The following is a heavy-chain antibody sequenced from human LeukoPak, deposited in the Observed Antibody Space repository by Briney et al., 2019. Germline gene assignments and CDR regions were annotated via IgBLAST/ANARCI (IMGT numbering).Heavy chain of an antibody. V-gene: IGHV3-7*01. Sequence: PGGSLRLSCAASGFTFSSYWMSWVRQAPGKGLEWVANIKQDGSEKYYVDSVKGRFTISRDNAKNSLYLQMNSLRAEDTAVYYCASPYYYDSSGYDDYWGQGTLVTVSS. CDR3: ASPYYYDSSGYDDY. CDR2: IKQDGSEK. J-gene: IGHJ4*02. D-gene: IGHD3-22*01. CDR1: GFTFSSYW.